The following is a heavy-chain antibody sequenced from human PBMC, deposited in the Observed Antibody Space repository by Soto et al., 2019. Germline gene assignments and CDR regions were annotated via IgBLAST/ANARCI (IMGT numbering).Heavy chain of an antibody. D-gene: IGHD3-16*02. CDR2: VNHNSGGT. CDR1: GYTFTGYY. J-gene: IGHJ4*03. CDR3: ARSRVVIIHCHK. V-gene: IGHV1-2*02. Sequence: ASVKVSCKASGYTFTGYYMPWVLHAPGQGLEWIGWVNHNSGGTIYAQEFQGRVTMTRDTSMRSAYMELSRLSSDDTTPFSWARSRVVIIHCHKWRKGSRVATSS.